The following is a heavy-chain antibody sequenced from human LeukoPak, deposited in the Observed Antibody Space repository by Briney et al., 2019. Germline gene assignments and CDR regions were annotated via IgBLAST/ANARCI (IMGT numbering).Heavy chain of an antibody. D-gene: IGHD6-13*01. CDR3: ARDLQQGAFDI. CDR1: GGSISSYY. J-gene: IGHJ3*02. CDR2: IYYSGST. Sequence: PSETLSLTCTVSGGSISSYYWSWIRQPPGKGLEWIGYIYYSGSTNYNPSLTSRVTISVDTSKNQFSLKLSSVTAADTAVYYCARDLQQGAFDIWGQGTMATVSS. V-gene: IGHV4-59*01.